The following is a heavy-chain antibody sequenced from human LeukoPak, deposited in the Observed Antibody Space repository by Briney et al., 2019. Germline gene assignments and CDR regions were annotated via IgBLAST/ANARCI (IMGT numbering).Heavy chain of an antibody. CDR3: ARDSPGSYYFDY. CDR2: INHSGST. Sequence: SETLSLTCAVYGGSFSGYYWSWIRQPPGKGLEWIGEINHSGSTNYNPSLKSRVTISVDTSKNQFSLKLSSVTAADTAVYYCARDSPGSYYFDYWGQGTLVTVSS. V-gene: IGHV4-34*01. CDR1: GGSFSGYY. D-gene: IGHD1-26*01. J-gene: IGHJ4*02.